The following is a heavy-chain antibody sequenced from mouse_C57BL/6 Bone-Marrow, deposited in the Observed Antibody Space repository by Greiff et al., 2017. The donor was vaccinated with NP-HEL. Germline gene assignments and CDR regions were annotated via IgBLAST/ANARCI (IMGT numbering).Heavy chain of an antibody. J-gene: IGHJ4*01. CDR2: IRNKANGYTT. CDR1: GFTFTDYY. D-gene: IGHD2-4*01. CDR3: ARYSYYDYEDYAMDY. V-gene: IGHV7-3*01. Sequence: EVKLVESGGGLVQPGGSLSLSCAASGFTFTDYYMSWVRQPPGKALEWLGFIRNKANGYTTEYSASVKGRFTISRDNSQSILYLQMNALRAEDSATYYCARYSYYDYEDYAMDYWGQGTSVTVSS.